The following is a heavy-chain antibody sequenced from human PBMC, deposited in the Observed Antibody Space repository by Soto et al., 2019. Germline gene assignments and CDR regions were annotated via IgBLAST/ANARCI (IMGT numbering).Heavy chain of an antibody. CDR2: ISSSGSTI. CDR1: GFTFSSYE. Sequence: GGSLRLSCAASGFTFSSYEMNWVRQAPGKGLEWVSYISSSGSTIYYADSVRGRFTISRDNAKNSLYLQMSSLRAEDTAVYYCARDGAAVAGSRYYYYGMDVWGQGTTVTVSS. J-gene: IGHJ6*02. V-gene: IGHV3-48*03. D-gene: IGHD6-19*01. CDR3: ARDGAAVAGSRYYYYGMDV.